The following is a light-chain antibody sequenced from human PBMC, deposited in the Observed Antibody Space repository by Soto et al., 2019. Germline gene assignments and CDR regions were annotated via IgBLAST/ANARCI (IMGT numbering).Light chain of an antibody. V-gene: IGKV3-15*01. CDR2: GAS. CDR3: QLYGTSYRWA. Sequence: EIVMTQSPATLSVSPGERATLSCRASQSVSSNLAWYQQKPGQAPRLLIYGASTRATGIPARFSGSGSGTEFTLTISSLQSEDFAVYYCQLYGTSYRWAFGQGTKVEI. CDR1: QSVSSN. J-gene: IGKJ1*01.